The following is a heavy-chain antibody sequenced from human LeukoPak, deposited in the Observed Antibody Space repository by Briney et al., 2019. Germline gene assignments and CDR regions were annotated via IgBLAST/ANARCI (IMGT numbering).Heavy chain of an antibody. CDR3: AAYCSTTSCYGVDF. Sequence: PGGSLRLSCAASGFTFSSYSMNWVRQAPGKGLEWVSYISDGGSSIYYADSVKGRFTISRDNAKNSLYLQMNRLRDEDTAVYYCAAYCSTTSCYGVDFWGQGTPVTVSS. CDR2: ISDGGSSI. D-gene: IGHD2-2*01. J-gene: IGHJ4*02. CDR1: GFTFSSYS. V-gene: IGHV3-48*02.